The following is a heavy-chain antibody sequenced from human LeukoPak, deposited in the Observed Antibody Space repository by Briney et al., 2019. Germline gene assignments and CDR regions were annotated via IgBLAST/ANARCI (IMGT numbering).Heavy chain of an antibody. CDR2: IYSGGST. CDR1: GFTVSSNY. CDR3: ARDVGSSWAPPDF. V-gene: IGHV3-53*01. D-gene: IGHD6-13*01. Sequence: PGGSLRLSCAASGFTVSSNYMSWVRQAPGKGLEWVSVIYSGGSTYYADSVKGRFTISRDNSKNTLYLQMNSLRAEDTALYYCARDVGSSWAPPDFWGQGTLVTVSS. J-gene: IGHJ4*02.